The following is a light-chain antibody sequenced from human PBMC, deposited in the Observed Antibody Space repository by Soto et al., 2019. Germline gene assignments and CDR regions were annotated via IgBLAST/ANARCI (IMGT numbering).Light chain of an antibody. Sequence: DIHITQSASTLSASVGDRVTITCRASQTISSWLAWYQQKPGKAPKLLIYKASTLKSGVPSRFSGSGSGTEFTLTISSLQPDDFATYYCQHYNSYSEAFGQGTKVDI. V-gene: IGKV1-5*03. J-gene: IGKJ1*01. CDR3: QHYNSYSEA. CDR1: QTISSW. CDR2: KAS.